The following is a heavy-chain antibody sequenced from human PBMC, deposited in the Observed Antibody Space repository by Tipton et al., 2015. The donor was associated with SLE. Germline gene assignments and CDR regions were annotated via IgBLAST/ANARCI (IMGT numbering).Heavy chain of an antibody. CDR1: GGSVNSNSHS. D-gene: IGHD6-6*01. CDR2: VYYSGYT. V-gene: IGHV4-39*07. Sequence: TLSLTCTVSGGSVNSNSHSWGWIRQSPGKGLEWIGHVYYSGYTYYNPSLKSRVAISLASSKNQFSLKLSSVTATDTAVYFCARDRPTWGYYYYMDVWGKGTTVTVSS. J-gene: IGHJ6*03. CDR3: ARDRPTWGYYYYMDV.